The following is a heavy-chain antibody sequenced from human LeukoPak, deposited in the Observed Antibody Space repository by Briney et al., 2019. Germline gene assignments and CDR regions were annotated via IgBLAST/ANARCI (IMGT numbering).Heavy chain of an antibody. Sequence: SETLSLTCAVYGGSFSGYYWSWIRQPPGKGLEWIGEINHSGSTNYNPSLKSRVTISVDTSKNQFSLKLSSVTAADTAVYYCASSSSSWTPYYYGMDVWGQGTTVTVSS. CDR2: INHSGST. CDR1: GGSFSGYY. D-gene: IGHD6-13*01. V-gene: IGHV4-34*01. J-gene: IGHJ6*02. CDR3: ASSSSSWTPYYYGMDV.